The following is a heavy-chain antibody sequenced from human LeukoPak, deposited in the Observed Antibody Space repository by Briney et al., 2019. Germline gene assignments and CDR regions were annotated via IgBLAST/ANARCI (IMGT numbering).Heavy chain of an antibody. V-gene: IGHV3-66*01. CDR1: GFTVSSNY. J-gene: IGHJ5*02. CDR2: IYSGGST. CDR3: ARAPYGGKGVNWFDP. D-gene: IGHD4-23*01. Sequence: PGGSLRLSCAASGFTVSSNYMSWVRQAPGKGLEWVSVIYSGGSTYYADSVKGRFTISRDNSKNTLYLQMNSLRAEDTAVYYCARAPYGGKGVNWFDPWGQGTLVTVSS.